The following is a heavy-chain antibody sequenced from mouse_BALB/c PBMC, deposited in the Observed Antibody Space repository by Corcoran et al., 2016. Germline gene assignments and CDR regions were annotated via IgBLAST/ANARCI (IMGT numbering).Heavy chain of an antibody. V-gene: IGHV9-3-1*01. J-gene: IGHJ1*01. Sequence: QIQLVQSGPELKKPGETVKISCKASGYTFTNYGMNWVKQAPGKGLKWMGWINTYTGEPTYADDFKGRFAFSLETSASTAYLQINNRKNEDTATYVCARRPYGNYGYFDVWGAGTTVTVSS. CDR1: GYTFTNYG. CDR3: ARRPYGNYGYFDV. D-gene: IGHD2-10*02. CDR2: INTYTGEP.